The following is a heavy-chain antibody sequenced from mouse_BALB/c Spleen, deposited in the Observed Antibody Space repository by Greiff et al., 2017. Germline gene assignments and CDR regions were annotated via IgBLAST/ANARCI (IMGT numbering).Heavy chain of an antibody. D-gene: IGHD1-1*01. J-gene: IGHJ1*01. CDR2: ISSGGSYT. CDR1: GFTFSSYG. Sequence: EVNVVESGGGLVKPGGSLKLSCAASGFTFSSYGMSWVRQTPDKRLEWVATISSGGSYTYYPDSVKGRFTISRDNAKNTLYLQMSSLKSEDTAMYYCARLYYGSSYGYFDVWGAGTTVTVSS. CDR3: ARLYYGSSYGYFDV. V-gene: IGHV5-6*03.